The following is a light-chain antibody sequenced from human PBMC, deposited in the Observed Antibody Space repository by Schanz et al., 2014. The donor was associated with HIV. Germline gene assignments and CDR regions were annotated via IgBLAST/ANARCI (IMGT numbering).Light chain of an antibody. Sequence: EIVLTQSPGSLSLSPGGRATLSCGASQSLTTNYLAWYQQKLGQAPRLLIYGASARATGIPARFTGSGSGTEFTLTISSLQSEDFAVYYCQQYDRSPYTFGGGTKVEIK. CDR2: GAS. CDR1: QSLTTNY. V-gene: IGKV3-20*01. J-gene: IGKJ4*01. CDR3: QQYDRSPYT.